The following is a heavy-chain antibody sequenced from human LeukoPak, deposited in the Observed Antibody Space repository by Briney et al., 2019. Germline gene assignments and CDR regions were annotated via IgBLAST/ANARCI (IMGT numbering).Heavy chain of an antibody. CDR1: GGSISSYY. V-gene: IGHV4-39*07. D-gene: IGHD1-26*01. CDR3: ARARVGATAWFDP. CDR2: IYYSGST. Sequence: SETLSLTCTVSGGSISSYYWSWIRQPPGKGLEWIGSIYYSGSTYYNPSLKSRVTISVDTSKNQFSLKLSSVTAADTAVYYCARARVGATAWFDPWGQGTLVTVSS. J-gene: IGHJ5*02.